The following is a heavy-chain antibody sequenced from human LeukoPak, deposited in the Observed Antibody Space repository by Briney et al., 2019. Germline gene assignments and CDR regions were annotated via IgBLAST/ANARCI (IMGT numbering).Heavy chain of an antibody. CDR2: MSYDDGSNK. D-gene: IGHD2-2*01. J-gene: IGHJ5*02. Sequence: PGRSLRLSCVASGFSFSTSTMHWVRQAPGKGPEWLAVMSYDDGSNKYYANSEKGRFTISRDNSKNTLYLQMNSLRVEDTAVYHCARDLYCSSFSCDGYYFDPWGQGTLVTVSS. V-gene: IGHV3-30*01. CDR3: ARDLYCSSFSCDGYYFDP. CDR1: GFSFSTST.